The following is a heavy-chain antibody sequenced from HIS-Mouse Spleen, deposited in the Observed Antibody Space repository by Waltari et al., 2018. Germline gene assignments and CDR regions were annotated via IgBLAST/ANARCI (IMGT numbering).Heavy chain of an antibody. V-gene: IGHV1-8*01. CDR2: MNHNRGKT. Sequence: QVQLVQSGAEVKKPGASVKVSCKASGYTFTSYDINRVRQATGQGLGWLGWMNHNRGKTGDAKKLQGRVTMTRNTSISTAYMELSSLRSEDTAVYYCARGDLGSSSYYFDYWGQGTLVTVSS. CDR1: GYTFTSYD. D-gene: IGHD6-6*01. CDR3: ARGDLGSSSYYFDY. J-gene: IGHJ4*02.